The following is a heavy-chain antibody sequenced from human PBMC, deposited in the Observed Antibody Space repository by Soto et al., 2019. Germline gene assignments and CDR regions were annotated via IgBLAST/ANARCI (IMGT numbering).Heavy chain of an antibody. Sequence: ASVKVSCKSSGYTFTSYYIHWVRQAPGQGLEWVAMINPGGGRTKNAQMFQGRVTLTRDTSTGTVDMELSSLTSADTAVYYCARGPSCGGDCYLFDYWGQGSLVTVSS. CDR1: GYTFTSYY. D-gene: IGHD2-21*02. CDR3: ARGPSCGGDCYLFDY. CDR2: INPGGGRT. V-gene: IGHV1-46*01. J-gene: IGHJ4*02.